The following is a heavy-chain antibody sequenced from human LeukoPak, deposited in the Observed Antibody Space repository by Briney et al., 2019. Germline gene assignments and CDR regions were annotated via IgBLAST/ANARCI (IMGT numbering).Heavy chain of an antibody. V-gene: IGHV1-46*01. CDR3: AGGGYSYGYFDY. D-gene: IGHD5-18*01. CDR1: GYTFTSYY. CDR2: INPSGGST. Sequence: ASVKVSCKASGYTFTSYYMHWVRQAPGQGLEWMGIINPSGGSTSYAQKFQGRVTMTRDTSTSTVYVELSSLRSEDTAVYYCAGGGYSYGYFDYWGQGTLVTVSS. J-gene: IGHJ4*02.